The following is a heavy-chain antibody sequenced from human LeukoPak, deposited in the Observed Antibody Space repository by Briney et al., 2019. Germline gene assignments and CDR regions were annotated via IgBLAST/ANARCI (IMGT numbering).Heavy chain of an antibody. CDR2: IHKNAIT. J-gene: IGHJ4*02. D-gene: IGHD5-18*01. CDR1: GFTVSSNY. CDR3: AKDEGSHTFKHFDY. V-gene: IGHV3-66*03. Sequence: HPGGSLRLSCAASGFTVSSNYMTWVRQAPGKGLEWVSVIHKNAITYYADTVKGRFTISRDNSKNTLYLQMNSLTAEDTAVYYCAKDEGSHTFKHFDYWGQGTLVTVSS.